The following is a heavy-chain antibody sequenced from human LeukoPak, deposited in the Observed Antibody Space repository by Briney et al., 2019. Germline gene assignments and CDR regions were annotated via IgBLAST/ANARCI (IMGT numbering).Heavy chain of an antibody. CDR3: AKVRDSSGYYSRYFDY. J-gene: IGHJ4*02. Sequence: GGSLRLSCAASGFTFSSYAMSWVRQAPGKGLEWVSAISGSGGSTYYADSVKGRFTISRDNSKSTLYLQMNSLRAEDTAVYYCAKVRDSSGYYSRYFDYWGQGTLVTVSS. D-gene: IGHD3-22*01. CDR2: ISGSGGST. V-gene: IGHV3-23*01. CDR1: GFTFSSYA.